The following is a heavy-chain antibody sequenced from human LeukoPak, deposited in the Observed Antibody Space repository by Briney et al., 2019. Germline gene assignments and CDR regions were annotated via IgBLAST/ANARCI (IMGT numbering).Heavy chain of an antibody. CDR3: AKIPGDRPDD. CDR2: MYNSGRTT. Sequence: PSETLSLTXTVSGGSIISSYWTWIRQPPGKGPEWIGYMYNSGRTTNYNPSLKSRATISIDTSKNQFSLNLKSVTAADTAIYYCAKIPGDRPDDWGQGTLVTVS. V-gene: IGHV4-59*03. J-gene: IGHJ4*02. D-gene: IGHD7-27*01. CDR1: GGSIISSY.